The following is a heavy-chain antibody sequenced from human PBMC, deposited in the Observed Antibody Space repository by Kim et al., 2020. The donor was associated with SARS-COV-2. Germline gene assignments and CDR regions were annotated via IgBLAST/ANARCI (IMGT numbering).Heavy chain of an antibody. D-gene: IGHD1-1*01. J-gene: IGHJ4*02. CDR3: ARDGARQLEESY. V-gene: IGHV3-48*02. Sequence: YYADSVKGRFTISRDNAKNALYLQMNSLRDEDTAVYYCARDGARQLEESYWGQGTLVTVSS.